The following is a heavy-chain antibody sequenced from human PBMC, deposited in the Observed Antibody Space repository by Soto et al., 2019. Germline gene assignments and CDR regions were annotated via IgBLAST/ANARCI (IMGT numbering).Heavy chain of an antibody. J-gene: IGHJ5*02. Sequence: SVKVSCKASGGTFSSYAISWVRQAPGQGLEWMGGIIPIFGTANYAQKFQGRVTITADESTSTAYMELSSLRSEDTAVYYCARDVDTTMVSRGHWFGPRGQGTLVTASS. D-gene: IGHD5-18*01. V-gene: IGHV1-69*13. CDR3: ARDVDTTMVSRGHWFGP. CDR1: GGTFSSYA. CDR2: IIPIFGTA.